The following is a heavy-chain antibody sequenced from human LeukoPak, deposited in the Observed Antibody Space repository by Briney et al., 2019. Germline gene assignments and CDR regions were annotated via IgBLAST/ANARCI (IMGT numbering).Heavy chain of an antibody. Sequence: SETLSLTCTVSGGSISSYYWSWIRQPPGKGLEWIGYIYYSGSTNYNPSLKSRVTISVDTSKNQFSLKLSSVTAADTAVYYCARFLAYDSSGYAIDYWGQGTLVTVSS. J-gene: IGHJ4*02. V-gene: IGHV4-59*08. CDR3: ARFLAYDSSGYAIDY. CDR1: GGSISSYY. CDR2: IYYSGST. D-gene: IGHD3-22*01.